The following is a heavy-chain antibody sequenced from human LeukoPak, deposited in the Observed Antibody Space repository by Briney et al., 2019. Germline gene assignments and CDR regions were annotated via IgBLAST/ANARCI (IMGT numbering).Heavy chain of an antibody. D-gene: IGHD5-24*01. CDR1: GFSLSTSGVG. Sequence: SGPTLVNPTQTLTLTCTFSGFSLSTSGVGVGWIRQPPGKALEWLALIYWDDDKRYSPSLKSRLTITKYTSKNQVVLTMTNMDPVDTATYYCARSRDGYNPYYYYYYYMDVWGKGTTVTVSS. CDR3: ARSRDGYNPYYYYYYYMDV. CDR2: IYWDDDK. J-gene: IGHJ6*03. V-gene: IGHV2-5*02.